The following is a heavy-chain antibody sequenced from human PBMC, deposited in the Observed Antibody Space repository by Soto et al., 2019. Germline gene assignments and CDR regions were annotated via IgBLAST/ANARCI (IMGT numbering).Heavy chain of an antibody. CDR3: ASSSSIAARNNWFDP. V-gene: IGHV3-23*01. J-gene: IGHJ5*02. CDR1: GSTFSSYA. Sequence: PGGSLRLSCAASGSTFSSYAVSWVRQAPGKGLEWVAGIWDGGGNTYYADSVKGRFTISRDNSKNTLYLQMNSLRAEDTAVYYCASSSSIAARNNWFDPWGQGTLVTVSS. D-gene: IGHD6-6*01. CDR2: IWDGGGNT.